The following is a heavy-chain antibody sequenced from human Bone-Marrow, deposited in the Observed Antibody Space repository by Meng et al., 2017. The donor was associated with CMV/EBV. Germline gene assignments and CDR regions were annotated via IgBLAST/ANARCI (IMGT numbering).Heavy chain of an antibody. J-gene: IGHJ4*02. CDR3: TTTSVPSSGDY. CDR1: GFTVSGGF. V-gene: IGHV3-73*01. Sequence: AASGFTVSGGFMSWFRQASGKGLEWVGRSRNKGNNYETNYAASVEGRFSISRDDSKNAAYLEMNSLKTEDTAIYYCTTTSVPSSGDYWGQGTLVPSPQ. D-gene: IGHD3-22*01. CDR2: SRNKGNNYET.